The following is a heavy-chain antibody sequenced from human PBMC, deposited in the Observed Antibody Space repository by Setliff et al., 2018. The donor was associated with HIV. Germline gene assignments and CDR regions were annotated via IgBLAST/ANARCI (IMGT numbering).Heavy chain of an antibody. CDR1: GDSISNYY. J-gene: IGHJ4*02. V-gene: IGHV4-4*09. CDR2: IYTTGST. D-gene: IGHD6-13*01. CDR3: ARGRGSSSSWPIDY. Sequence: SETLSLTCTVSGDSISNYYWSWVRQPPGKGLEWIGYIYTTGSTNYNPSLKSRVTMSIDTSKNQFSLKLSSVTAADTAVYFCARGRGSSSSWPIDYWGQGTLVTVSS.